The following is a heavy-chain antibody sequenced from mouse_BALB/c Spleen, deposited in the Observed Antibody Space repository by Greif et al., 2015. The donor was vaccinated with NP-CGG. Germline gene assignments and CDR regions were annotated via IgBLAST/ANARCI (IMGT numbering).Heavy chain of an antibody. J-gene: IGHJ3*01. CDR1: GYTFTSYW. Sequence: QVQLQQSGAELAKPGASVKMSCKASGYTFTSYWMHWVKQRPGQGLEWIGYINPSTGYTEYNQKFKDKATLTADKSSSTAHMQLSSLTSEDSAVYYCARYDYAYWGQGTLVTVSA. V-gene: IGHV1-7*01. D-gene: IGHD2-4*01. CDR3: ARYDYAY. CDR2: INPSTGYT.